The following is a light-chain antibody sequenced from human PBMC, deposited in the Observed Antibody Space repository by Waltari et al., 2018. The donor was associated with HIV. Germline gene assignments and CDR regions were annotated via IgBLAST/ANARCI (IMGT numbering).Light chain of an antibody. V-gene: IGLV2-11*01. J-gene: IGLJ2*01. CDR3: CSNAGSHVV. CDR1: SRDLGPYNY. Sequence: QSALTQPRSVSGSPGQSLTTPCPGISRDLGPYNYVSWYQQDPGKAPNLMLFDVNKRPSGVPARFSGSKSGNTASLTISGLQAEDEADYYCCSNAGSHVVFGGGTKVTVL. CDR2: DVN.